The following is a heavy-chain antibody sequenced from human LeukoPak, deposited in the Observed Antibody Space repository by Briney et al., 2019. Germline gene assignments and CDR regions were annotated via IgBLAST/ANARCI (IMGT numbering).Heavy chain of an antibody. D-gene: IGHD3-3*01. CDR3: ARARITIFGVVIKEGSYFDY. J-gene: IGHJ4*02. CDR2: INHSGST. V-gene: IGHV4-34*01. Sequence: SETLSFTCAVYGGCFSGYNWRWIRQPPGNGLERMGDINHSGSTNYNPSLKSRVTISVDTSNNPSSLKLSSVTAAGTAVYYCARARITIFGVVIKEGSYFDYWGQGTLVTVSS. CDR1: GGCFSGYN.